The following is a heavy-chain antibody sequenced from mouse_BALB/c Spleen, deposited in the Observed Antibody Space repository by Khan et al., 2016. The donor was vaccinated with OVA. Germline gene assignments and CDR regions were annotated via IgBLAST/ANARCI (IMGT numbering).Heavy chain of an antibody. V-gene: IGHV2-2*02. J-gene: IGHJ3*01. D-gene: IGHD2-4*01. CDR3: ARNYDYDEGLAY. CDR2: IWSGGST. Sequence: VQLQESGPGLVQPSQSLSITCTVSGFSLINYGVHWVRQSPGKGLEWLGVIWSGGSTDYNAAFISRLTISKDSSKSQAFFLMDRLQANDTAIYYGARNYDYDEGLAYWGQGTMGTVSA. CDR1: GFSLINYG.